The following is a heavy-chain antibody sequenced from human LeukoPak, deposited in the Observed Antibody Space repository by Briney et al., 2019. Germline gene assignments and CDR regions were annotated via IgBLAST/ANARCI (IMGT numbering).Heavy chain of an antibody. V-gene: IGHV4-34*01. CDR3: ARLGSHYYYYMDV. CDR1: GGSFSGYY. CDR2: IYHSGST. D-gene: IGHD1-14*01. J-gene: IGHJ6*03. Sequence: SETLSLTCAVYGGSFSGYYWGWIRQPPGKGLEWIGSIYHSGSTYYNPSLKSRVTISVDTSKNQFSLKLSSVTAADTAVYYCARLGSHYYYYMDVWGKGTTVTISS.